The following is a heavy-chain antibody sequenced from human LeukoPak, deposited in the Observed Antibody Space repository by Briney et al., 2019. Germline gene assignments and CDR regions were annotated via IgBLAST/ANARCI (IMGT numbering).Heavy chain of an antibody. CDR3: ARARRGLYCSGGSCYCDY. CDR2: ISAYNGNT. Sequence: HGASVKVSCKASGYTFTSYGISRVRQAPGQGLEWMGWISAYNGNTNYAQKLQGRVTMTTDTSTSTAYMELRSLRSDDTAVYYCARARRGLYCSGGSCYCDYWGQGTLVTVSS. V-gene: IGHV1-18*01. D-gene: IGHD2-15*01. J-gene: IGHJ4*02. CDR1: GYTFTSYG.